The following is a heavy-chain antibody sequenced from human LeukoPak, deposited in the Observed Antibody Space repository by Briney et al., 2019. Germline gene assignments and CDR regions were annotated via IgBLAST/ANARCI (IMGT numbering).Heavy chain of an antibody. CDR1: GLPLSNFV. CDR3: GKGVYSSGWSYFDY. D-gene: IGHD6-19*01. J-gene: IGHJ4*01. V-gene: IGHV3-23*01. Sequence: GEPLTHLCAVSGLPLSNFVMRGLRPPRGRAVEQFSTLSGSGITTYYADSVKGRFTISRDNSKNTLYLQMNSLKAENTALYYCGKGVYSSGWSYFDYWGHGTLVTVSS. CDR2: LSGSGITT.